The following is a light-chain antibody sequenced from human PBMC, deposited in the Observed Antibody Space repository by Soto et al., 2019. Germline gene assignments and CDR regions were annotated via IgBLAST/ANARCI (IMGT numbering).Light chain of an antibody. CDR3: QQYGSSPLT. Sequence: EIVLTQSPGTLSLSPGDRATLSCRASQTVSFSYLAWYQQKPGQAPRILIYGASSRATGIPDRFSGSESETDFTLTISRLEPEDFAVYYCQQYGSSPLTFGGGTKVEIK. CDR2: GAS. CDR1: QTVSFSY. J-gene: IGKJ4*01. V-gene: IGKV3-20*01.